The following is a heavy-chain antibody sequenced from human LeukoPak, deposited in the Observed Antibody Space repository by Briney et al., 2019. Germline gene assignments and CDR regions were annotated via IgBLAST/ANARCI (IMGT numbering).Heavy chain of an antibody. CDR1: GGSISRDIYY. D-gene: IGHD6-13*01. CDR3: ARGGGIAAAQIPLDY. J-gene: IGHJ4*02. V-gene: IGHV4-39*07. Sequence: SETLSLTCTVSGGSISRDIYYWGWIRQPPGKGLEWIGEINHSGSTNYNPSLKSRVTISVDTSKNQFSLKLSSVTAADTAVYYCARGGGIAAAQIPLDYWGQGTLVTVSS. CDR2: INHSGST.